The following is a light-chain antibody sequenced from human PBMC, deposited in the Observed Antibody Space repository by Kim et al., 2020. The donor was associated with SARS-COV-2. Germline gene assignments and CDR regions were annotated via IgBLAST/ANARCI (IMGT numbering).Light chain of an antibody. J-gene: IGLJ2*01. V-gene: IGLV3-1*01. CDR2: QDR. Sequence: SGSPEKTASVTCAGDKVGDKNACWNQKKPGQAPGLVSYQDRKRPSGIPERFAGSNSGKTATLTISGTQAMDEADYYGQAWDSSAGVFGGGTQLTVL. CDR1: KVGDKN. CDR3: QAWDSSAGV.